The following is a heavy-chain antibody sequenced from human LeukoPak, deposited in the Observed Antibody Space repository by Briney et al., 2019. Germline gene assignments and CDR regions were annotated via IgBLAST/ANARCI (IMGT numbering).Heavy chain of an antibody. V-gene: IGHV3-23*01. CDR1: GFTFSSYA. J-gene: IGHJ4*02. D-gene: IGHD2-21*02. CDR2: ISGSGGST. CDR3: AKRAYCGGDCYLNY. Sequence: GGSLRLXCAASGFTFSSYAMRWVRQAPGKGLEWVSAISGSGGSTYYADSVKGRFTISRDNSKNTLYLQMNSLRAEDTAVYYCAKRAYCGGDCYLNYWGKGPLVTVSS.